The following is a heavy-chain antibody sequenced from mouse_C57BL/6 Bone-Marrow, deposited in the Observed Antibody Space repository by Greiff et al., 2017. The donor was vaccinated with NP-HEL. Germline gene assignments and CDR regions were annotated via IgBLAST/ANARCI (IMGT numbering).Heavy chain of an antibody. J-gene: IGHJ1*03. CDR1: GFNIKNTY. V-gene: IGHV14-3*01. CDR3: AIDYYGSSPSYWYFGV. D-gene: IGHD1-1*01. CDR2: IDPANGNT. Sequence: VQLQQSVAELVRPGASVKLSCTASGFNIKNTYMHWVKQRPEQGLEWIGRIDPANGNTKYAPKFQGKATITADTSSTTAYLQLSSLTSEDTAIYYCAIDYYGSSPSYWYFGVWGTGTTVTVAS.